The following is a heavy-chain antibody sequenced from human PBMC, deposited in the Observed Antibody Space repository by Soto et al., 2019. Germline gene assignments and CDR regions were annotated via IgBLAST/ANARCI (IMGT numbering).Heavy chain of an antibody. Sequence: QVQLQESGPGLVKPSQTLSLTCTVSGGSISSGGYYWSWIRQHPGKGLEWIGYIYYSGSTYYSPSLQSRVTISVDTSKNQFSLKLSSVTAADTAVYYCARGRTSSPTPGDYWGQGTLVTVSS. V-gene: IGHV4-31*03. J-gene: IGHJ4*02. CDR3: ARGRTSSPTPGDY. CDR1: GGSISSGGYY. D-gene: IGHD2-2*01. CDR2: IYYSGST.